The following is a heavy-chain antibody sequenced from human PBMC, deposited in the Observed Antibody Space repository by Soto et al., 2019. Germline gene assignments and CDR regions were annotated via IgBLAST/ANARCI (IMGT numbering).Heavy chain of an antibody. V-gene: IGHV1-2*02. CDR2: INPNSGGT. CDR1: GYTFSNYG. J-gene: IGHJ6*02. Sequence: GASVKVSCKTSGYTFSNYGITWVRQAPGQGLEWMGWINPNSGGTNYAQKFQGRVTVTRDTPTSTAYMELSRLTSDDTAVYYCARSLTEGYCTITGCYTRPLYGMDVWGQGTTVTVSS. CDR3: ARSLTEGYCTITGCYTRPLYGMDV. D-gene: IGHD2-2*02.